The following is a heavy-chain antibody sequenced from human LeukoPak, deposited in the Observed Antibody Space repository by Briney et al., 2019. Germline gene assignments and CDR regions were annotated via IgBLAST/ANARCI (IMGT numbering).Heavy chain of an antibody. Sequence: ASVKVSCKAFGYTFTSNYMHWVRQAPGQGLEWMGWISAYNGNTNYAQKLQGRVTMTTDTSTSTAYMELRSLRSDDTAVYYCARVAYYYDSSGYFDFDYWGQGTLVTVSS. CDR2: ISAYNGNT. V-gene: IGHV1-18*04. D-gene: IGHD3-22*01. CDR3: ARVAYYYDSSGYFDFDY. CDR1: GYTFTSNY. J-gene: IGHJ4*02.